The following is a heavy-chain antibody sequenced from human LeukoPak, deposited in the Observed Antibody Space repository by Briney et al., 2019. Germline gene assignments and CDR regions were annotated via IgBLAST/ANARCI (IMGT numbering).Heavy chain of an antibody. J-gene: IGHJ4*02. D-gene: IGHD4-23*01. Sequence: SETLSLTCTVSGGSISSSSYYWGWIRQPPGKGLEWIGSIYYSGSTYYNPSLRSRVTISVDTSKNQFSLKLSSVTAADTAVYYCANSAHYGDNSGYFDYWSQGTLVTVSS. CDR3: ANSAHYGDNSGYFDY. CDR1: GGSISSSSYY. V-gene: IGHV4-39*01. CDR2: IYYSGST.